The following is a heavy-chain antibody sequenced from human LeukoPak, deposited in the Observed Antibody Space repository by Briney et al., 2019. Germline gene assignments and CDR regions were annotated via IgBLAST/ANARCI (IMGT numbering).Heavy chain of an antibody. CDR2: IIPIFGTA. Sequence: SVKVSCKASGGTFSSYAISWVRQAPGQGLEWMGGIIPIFGTANYAQKFQGRVTITADESTSTAYMELSSLRSEDTAVYYCASPWAPNYYDSSGPHDAFDIWGQGTMVTVSS. CDR1: GGTFSSYA. CDR3: ASPWAPNYYDSSGPHDAFDI. D-gene: IGHD3-22*01. J-gene: IGHJ3*02. V-gene: IGHV1-69*01.